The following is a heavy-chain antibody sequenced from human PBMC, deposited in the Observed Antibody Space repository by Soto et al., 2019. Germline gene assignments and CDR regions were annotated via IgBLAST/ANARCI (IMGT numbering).Heavy chain of an antibody. D-gene: IGHD7-27*01. Sequence: GESLKISCKGSGYSFTSYWISWVRQMPGKGLEWMGRIDPSDSYTNYSPSFQGHVTISADKSISTAYVQWSSLKASDTAMYYCARPGAEIYYYYGMDVWGQGTTVTVS. V-gene: IGHV5-10-1*01. J-gene: IGHJ6*02. CDR1: GYSFTSYW. CDR2: IDPSDSYT. CDR3: ARPGAEIYYYYGMDV.